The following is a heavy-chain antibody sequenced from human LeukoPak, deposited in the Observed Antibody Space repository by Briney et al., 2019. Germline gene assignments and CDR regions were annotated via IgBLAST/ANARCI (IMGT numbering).Heavy chain of an antibody. J-gene: IGHJ4*02. CDR2: LNAAHGDT. D-gene: IGHD5-18*01. V-gene: IGHV1-3*01. CDR3: ARPDTTVGSPSDY. Sequence: ASVKVSCKASGGTFSSYAISWVRQAPGQGLEWMGWLNAAHGDTKYSQKFQDRLTITRDTSTSTAYMELSSLRSEDTAVYYCARPDTTVGSPSDYWGQGTLLTVSS. CDR1: GGTFSSYA.